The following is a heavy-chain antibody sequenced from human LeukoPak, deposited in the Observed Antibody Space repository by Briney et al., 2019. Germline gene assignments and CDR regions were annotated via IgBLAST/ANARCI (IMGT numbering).Heavy chain of an antibody. V-gene: IGHV3-7*01. CDR1: GFTFSTYG. CDR3: VREARERGGFDY. J-gene: IGHJ4*02. CDR2: IKQDGSET. Sequence: GGSLRLSCAASGFTFSTYGIHWVRQAPGKGLEWVANIKQDGSETYYVDSVKGRFTISRDNAKNSLYLQMNSLRVEDTAVYYCVREARERGGFDYWGQGALVTVSS. D-gene: IGHD5-24*01.